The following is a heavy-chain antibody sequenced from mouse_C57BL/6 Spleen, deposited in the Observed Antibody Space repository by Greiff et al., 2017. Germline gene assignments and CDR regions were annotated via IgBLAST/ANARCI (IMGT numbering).Heavy chain of an antibody. CDR2: IYPGDGDT. V-gene: IGHV1-82*01. Sequence: QVQLQQSGPELVKPGASVKISCKASGYAFSSSWMNWVKQRPGKGLEWIGRIYPGDGDTNYNGKFKGKATLTADKSSSTAYMQLSSLTSEDSAVYFCARSIRSYAMDYWGQGTSVTVSS. J-gene: IGHJ4*01. CDR3: ARSIRSYAMDY. D-gene: IGHD1-1*01. CDR1: GYAFSSSW.